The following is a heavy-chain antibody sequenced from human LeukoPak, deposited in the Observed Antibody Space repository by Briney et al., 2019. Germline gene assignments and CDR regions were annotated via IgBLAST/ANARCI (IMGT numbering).Heavy chain of an antibody. Sequence: GGSLRLSCAASGFTFRGYAMHWVRQAPGKGLEWVSSISTSSRYIYYKDSVRGRFTISRDDAKNSLYLEMNSLRAEDTAVYYCARADCSSSTCYLRRSWFDPWGQGTLVTVSS. V-gene: IGHV3-21*01. D-gene: IGHD2-2*01. CDR2: ISTSSRYI. CDR3: ARADCSSSTCYLRRSWFDP. CDR1: GFTFRGYA. J-gene: IGHJ5*02.